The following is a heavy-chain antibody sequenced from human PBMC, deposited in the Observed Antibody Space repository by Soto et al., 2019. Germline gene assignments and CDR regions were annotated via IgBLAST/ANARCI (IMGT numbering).Heavy chain of an antibody. CDR1: GFTFGDYA. V-gene: IGHV3-49*03. Sequence: PGGSLRLSCTASGFTFGDYAMSWFRQAPGKGLEGVGFIRSKAYGGTTEYAASVKGRFTISRDDSKSIAYLQMNSLKTEDTAVYYCTRGSYCSSTSCYAGSYYYGMDVWGQGTTVTVSS. CDR2: IRSKAYGGTT. D-gene: IGHD2-2*01. CDR3: TRGSYCSSTSCYAGSYYYGMDV. J-gene: IGHJ6*02.